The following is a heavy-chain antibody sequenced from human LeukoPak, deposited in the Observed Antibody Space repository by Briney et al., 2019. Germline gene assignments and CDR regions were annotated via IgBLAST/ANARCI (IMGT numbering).Heavy chain of an antibody. J-gene: IGHJ6*03. CDR3: ARQRHGGWENYYYYYYMDV. CDR1: GGSISSSSYY. D-gene: IGHD6-19*01. V-gene: IGHV4-39*01. Sequence: PSETLSLTCTVSGGSISSSSYYWGWIRQPPGKGLEWIGSIYYSGSTYYNPSLKSRVTISVDTSKNQFSLKLSSVTAADTAVYYCARQRHGGWENYYYYYYMDVWGKGTTVTISS. CDR2: IYYSGST.